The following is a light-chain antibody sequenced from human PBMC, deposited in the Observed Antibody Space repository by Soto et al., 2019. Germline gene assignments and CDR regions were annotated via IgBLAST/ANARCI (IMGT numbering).Light chain of an antibody. Sequence: DVQMTQSPSTLSASVGDRVTITCRDSQSINNLLAWYQQKPGKAPKLLIYAPSNFQSGVPSRFSGSGSGTHFTLTISSLQSEDSAFYYCQQYNKCPITFGHGTRLEIK. CDR1: QSINNL. J-gene: IGKJ5*01. CDR3: QQYNKCPIT. CDR2: APS. V-gene: IGKV1-5*01.